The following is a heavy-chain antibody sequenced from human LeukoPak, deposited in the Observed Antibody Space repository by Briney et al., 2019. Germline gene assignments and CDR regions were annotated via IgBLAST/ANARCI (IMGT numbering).Heavy chain of an antibody. V-gene: IGHV4-39*01. D-gene: IGHD1-26*01. J-gene: IGHJ4*02. CDR3: ARQIWGGASYRFDY. CDR2: IYYSGSS. Sequence: SETLSLTCTVSGGSISSSPHYWGWIRQPPGKGLEWIGSIYYSGSSYYIPSLKSRVIVSVDTSKNQFSLRLSSLTVAGTAVYYCARQIWGGASYRFDYWGQGALVTVSS. CDR1: GGSISSSPHY.